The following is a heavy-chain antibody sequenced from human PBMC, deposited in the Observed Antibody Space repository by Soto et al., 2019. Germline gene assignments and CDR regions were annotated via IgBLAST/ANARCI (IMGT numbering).Heavy chain of an antibody. CDR2: IYSSGVT. J-gene: IGHJ3*02. V-gene: IGHV3-53*01. D-gene: IGHD3-10*01. CDR3: ALGGGSGSSRAFDM. CDR1: GFTVSSNY. Sequence: GGSLRLSCAASGFTVSSNYMSWVRQAPGKGLEWVSVIYSSGVTYYADSVEGRFTISRDNSKNTLYFQMNSLRAEDTAVYYCALGGGSGSSRAFDMWGPGTMVTVSS.